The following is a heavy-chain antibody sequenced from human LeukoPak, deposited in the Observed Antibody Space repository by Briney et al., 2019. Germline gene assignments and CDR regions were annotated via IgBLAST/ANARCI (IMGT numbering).Heavy chain of an antibody. J-gene: IGHJ4*02. Sequence: GGSLRLSCAASGFTFSHYGMHWVRQAPGKGLEWVAFIRYDGGNKYYTDSVKGRFTISRDNSKNTLYLQMNSLRGEDTAVYYCALLAVAGLDYWGQGTLVTVSS. CDR2: IRYDGGNK. CDR3: ALLAVAGLDY. D-gene: IGHD6-19*01. V-gene: IGHV3-30*02. CDR1: GFTFSHYG.